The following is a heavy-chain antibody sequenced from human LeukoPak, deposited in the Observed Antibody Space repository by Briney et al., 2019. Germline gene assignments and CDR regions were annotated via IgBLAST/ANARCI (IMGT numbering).Heavy chain of an antibody. CDR2: ISTYNGNT. Sequence: ASVKVSCTASGYTFTSYDISWVRQAPGQGLEWMGWISTYNGNTNYAQKFLGRVTLTTDTSTSTAYMEVRSLRSDDTAVYYCARHDYGDTEADYWGQGTLVTVSS. J-gene: IGHJ4*02. CDR3: ARHDYGDTEADY. CDR1: GYTFTSYD. D-gene: IGHD4-17*01. V-gene: IGHV1-18*01.